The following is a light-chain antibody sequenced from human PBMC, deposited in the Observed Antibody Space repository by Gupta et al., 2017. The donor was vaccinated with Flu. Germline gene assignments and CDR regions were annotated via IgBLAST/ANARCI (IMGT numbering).Light chain of an antibody. CDR3: LLYYSGVRV. J-gene: IGLJ2*01. Sequence: AVVTQEPSLTVSPGGTVTLPCGSSTGTVTSGHYPYWFQQKPGQAPRTLIYDTSNKHSWTPARFSGSLLGGKAALTVSGAQPEDEADYYCLLYYSGVRVFGGGTKLTVL. V-gene: IGLV7-46*01. CDR2: DTS. CDR1: TGTVTSGHY.